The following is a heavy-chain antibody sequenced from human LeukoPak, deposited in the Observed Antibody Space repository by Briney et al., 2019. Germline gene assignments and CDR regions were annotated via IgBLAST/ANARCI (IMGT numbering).Heavy chain of an antibody. J-gene: IGHJ3*02. CDR2: ISSSGSTI. CDR3: ARDSHDAFDI. Sequence: TGGSLRLSCAASGFTFSSYEMNWVRQAPGKGLEWVSYISSSGSTIYYADSVKGRFTISRDNAKNSLYLQMNSLRAEDTAVYFCARDSHDAFDIWGQGTMVTVSS. V-gene: IGHV3-48*03. CDR1: GFTFSSYE.